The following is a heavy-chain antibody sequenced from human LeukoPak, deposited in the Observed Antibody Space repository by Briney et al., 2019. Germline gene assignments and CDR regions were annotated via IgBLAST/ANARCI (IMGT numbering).Heavy chain of an antibody. D-gene: IGHD3-22*01. V-gene: IGHV1-69*13. J-gene: IGHJ4*02. CDR3: ARGGDYYDSSGYYHLGGFDY. Sequence: ASVKVSCKASGGTFSSYAISWVRQAPGQGLEWMGGIIPIFGTASYAQKFQGRVTITADESTSTAYMELSSLRSEDTAVYYCARGGDYYDSSGYYHLGGFDYWGQGTLVTVSS. CDR2: IIPIFGTA. CDR1: GGTFSSYA.